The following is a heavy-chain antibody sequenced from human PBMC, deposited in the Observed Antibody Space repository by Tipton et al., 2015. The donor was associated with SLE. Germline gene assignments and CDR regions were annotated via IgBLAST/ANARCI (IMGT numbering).Heavy chain of an antibody. CDR3: AKDLPNSGPRGKKGGAFDI. CDR1: GFTFSSYA. V-gene: IGHV3-23*01. J-gene: IGHJ3*02. D-gene: IGHD3-10*01. Sequence: GSLRLSCAASGFTFSSYAMSWVRQAPGKGLEWASALSGSGGSTYYADSVKGRFTISRDNSKNTLYLQMNTLRAEDTAGYFCAKDLPNSGPRGKKGGAFDIWGQGTMVTVSS. CDR2: LSGSGGST.